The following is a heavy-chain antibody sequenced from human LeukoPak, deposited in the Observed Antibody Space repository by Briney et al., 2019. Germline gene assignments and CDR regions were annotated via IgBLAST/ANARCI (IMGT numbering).Heavy chain of an antibody. V-gene: IGHV4-34*01. CDR3: ARGGGFNSSGWGYYFDY. CDR2: INHSGST. CDR1: GGSFSGYY. D-gene: IGHD6-19*01. J-gene: IGHJ4*02. Sequence: TSETLSLTCAVYGGSFSGYYWSWIRQPPGKGLEWIGEINHSGSTNYNPSLKSRVTISVDTSKNQFSLKLSSVTAADTAVYYCARGGGFNSSGWGYYFDYWGQGTLVTVSS.